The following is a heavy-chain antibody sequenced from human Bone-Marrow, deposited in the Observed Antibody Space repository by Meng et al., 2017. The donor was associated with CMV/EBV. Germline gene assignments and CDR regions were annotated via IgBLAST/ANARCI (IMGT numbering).Heavy chain of an antibody. CDR2: IYYSGST. Sequence: SETLSLSCTVSGGSISSYYWSWIRQPPGKGLEWIGYIYYSGSTNYNPSLKSRVTISVDTSKNQFSLKLSSVTAADTAVYYCARMYTWNDVGYYGMDVWGQGTTVTVSS. J-gene: IGHJ6*02. D-gene: IGHD1-1*01. CDR1: GGSISSYY. CDR3: ARMYTWNDVGYYGMDV. V-gene: IGHV4-59*01.